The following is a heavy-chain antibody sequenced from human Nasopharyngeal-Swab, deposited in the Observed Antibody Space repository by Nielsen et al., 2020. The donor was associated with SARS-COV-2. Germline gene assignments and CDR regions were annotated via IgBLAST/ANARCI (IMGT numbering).Heavy chain of an antibody. D-gene: IGHD3-10*01. Sequence: SETLSLTCTVSGGSISSSSYYWGWIRQPPGKGLEWIGSIYYSGSTYYNPSLKSRVTISVDTSKNQFSLKLSSVTAADTAVYYCARHRPVWFGELPYYYYYYMDVWGKGTTVTVSS. CDR3: ARHRPVWFGELPYYYYYYMDV. J-gene: IGHJ6*03. CDR2: IYYSGST. CDR1: GGSISSSSYY. V-gene: IGHV4-39*01.